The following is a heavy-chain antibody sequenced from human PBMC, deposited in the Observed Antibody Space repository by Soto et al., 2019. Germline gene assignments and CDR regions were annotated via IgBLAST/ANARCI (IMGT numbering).Heavy chain of an antibody. V-gene: IGHV3-74*01. CDR1: GSPFSSYW. J-gene: IGHJ4*02. CDR3: VCFECCRTAVVTAVEATGY. Sequence: GRSLRLSCAASGSPFSSYWMHWVRQGPGKGLVRFSPVNSHESSTSYADSVKGRFNISRHNANNTLYLRMSSLTVEDTALYYCVCFECCRTAVVTAVEATGYWGKGT. CDR2: VNSHESST. D-gene: IGHD2-21*02.